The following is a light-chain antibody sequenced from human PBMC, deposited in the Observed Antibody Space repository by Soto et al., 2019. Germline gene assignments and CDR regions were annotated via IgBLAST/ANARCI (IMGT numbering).Light chain of an antibody. J-gene: IGKJ1*01. V-gene: IGKV1-5*03. CDR1: QSINGW. CDR3: QQYNSYPWT. Sequence: DIPMTQPASTLSVSLGDRVTITWWASQSINGWLAWYQQKPAKAPKLLIYEASSLESGVPSRFSGSGYGTEFNLTISSLQTDDFVTYCCQQYNSYPWTFGQGTKVDIK. CDR2: EAS.